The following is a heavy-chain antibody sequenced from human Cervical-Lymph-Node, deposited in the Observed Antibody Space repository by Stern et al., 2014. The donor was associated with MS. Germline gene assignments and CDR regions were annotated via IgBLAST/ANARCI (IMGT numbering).Heavy chain of an antibody. Sequence: VHLVESGPGLVKPSETLSLTCAVSGDSISIYTHYWAWIRQPPGKGLEWIGSVYHRGATHYTPSLKCPATIAVDTSKNHFSLGLNLVTAADTAVYYCAKHACTGAACPFDLWGQGTLVTVSS. D-gene: IGHD2-8*02. CDR2: VYHRGAT. V-gene: IGHV4-39*01. J-gene: IGHJ4*02. CDR3: AKHACTGAACPFDL. CDR1: GDSISIYTHY.